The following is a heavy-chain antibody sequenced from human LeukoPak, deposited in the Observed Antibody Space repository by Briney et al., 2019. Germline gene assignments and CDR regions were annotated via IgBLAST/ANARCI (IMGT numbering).Heavy chain of an antibody. CDR2: IGSSSSTI. J-gene: IGHJ3*02. V-gene: IGHV3-48*04. D-gene: IGHD3-22*01. CDR1: GFTFSSYS. CDR3: ARDSSSSGYYFDAFDI. Sequence: GGSLRLSCAASGFTFSSYSMNWVRQAPGKGLEWVSYIGSSSSTIYYADSVKGRFTISRDNAKNSLYLQMNSLRAEDTAVYYCARDSSSSGYYFDAFDIWGQGTMVTVSS.